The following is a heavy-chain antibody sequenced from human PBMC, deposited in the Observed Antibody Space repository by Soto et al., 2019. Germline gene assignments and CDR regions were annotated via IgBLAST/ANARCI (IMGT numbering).Heavy chain of an antibody. J-gene: IGHJ4*02. CDR1: GASFRIINW. V-gene: IGHV4-4*02. Sequence: QVRLQDPGPGLVKPSGTRSLTCAFSGASFRIINWWSWFRQPPGKGLQWIGEIYQSGSTNYIPSLKSRVTISVDKSRNQFSLKLSSVTAADTAVYYCARRWGEGRVDYWGQGTLVTVSS. CDR3: ARRWGEGRVDY. D-gene: IGHD3-10*01. CDR2: IYQSGST.